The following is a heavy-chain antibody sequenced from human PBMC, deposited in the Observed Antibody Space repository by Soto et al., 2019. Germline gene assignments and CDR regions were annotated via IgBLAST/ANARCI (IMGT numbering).Heavy chain of an antibody. CDR2: IYYSGGT. CDR1: GGSISNSANH. Sequence: QVQLQESGPGLVRPSQTLSLSCTVSGGSISNSANHWSWIRQHPGEGLEWIGYIYYSGGTYSSPSLKGRVTRSIDASKSQFSLKRSSVSAADKAVYYCAKGVRGVPNWFDPWGQGTLVTVSS. V-gene: IGHV4-31*03. D-gene: IGHD3-10*01. J-gene: IGHJ5*02. CDR3: AKGVRGVPNWFDP.